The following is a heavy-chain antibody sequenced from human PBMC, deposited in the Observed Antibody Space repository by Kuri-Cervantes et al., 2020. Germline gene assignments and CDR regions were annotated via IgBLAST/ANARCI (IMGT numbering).Heavy chain of an antibody. CDR2: ITTYNGNT. CDR1: GYTYTSYG. V-gene: IGHV1-18*01. D-gene: IGHD3-10*01. CDR3: ARVYYGSGIAHLDY. Sequence: ASVKVSCKAYGYTYTSYGISWVRQAPGQGLEWMGWITTYNGNTNYAQKLQGRVTVTTDTSTSTAYMELRSLRSDDTAVYYCARVYYGSGIAHLDYWGQGTLVTVFS. J-gene: IGHJ4*02.